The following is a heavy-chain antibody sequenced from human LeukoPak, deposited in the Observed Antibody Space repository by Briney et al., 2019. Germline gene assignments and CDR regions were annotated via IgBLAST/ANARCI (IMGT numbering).Heavy chain of an antibody. CDR1: GYTFTSYA. J-gene: IGHJ5*02. Sequence: EASVKVSCKASGYTFTSYAMHWVRQAPGQRLEWMGWINAGNGNTKYSQKFQGRVTVTRDTSASTAYMELSNLRSEDTAVYYCARSYYAPNWFDPWGQGTLVTVSS. CDR2: INAGNGNT. D-gene: IGHD2/OR15-2a*01. V-gene: IGHV1-3*01. CDR3: ARSYYAPNWFDP.